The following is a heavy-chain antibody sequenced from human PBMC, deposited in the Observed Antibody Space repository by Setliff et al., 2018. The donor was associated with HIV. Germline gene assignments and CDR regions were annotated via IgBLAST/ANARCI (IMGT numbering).Heavy chain of an antibody. CDR3: EVAGQ. D-gene: IGHD6-19*01. J-gene: IGHJ4*02. CDR1: GDSISTDY. Sequence: SETLSLTCTVSGDSISTDYWTWIRQPPGRGLEWIGYIYTSGSTNYNPSLKSRVTISVDTSKNQFSLKLSSVTAADTAVYYCEVAGQWGQGTLVTVSS. CDR2: IYTSGST. V-gene: IGHV4-4*09.